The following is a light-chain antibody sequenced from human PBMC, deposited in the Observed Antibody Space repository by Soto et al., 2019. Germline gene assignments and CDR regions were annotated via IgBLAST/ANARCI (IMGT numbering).Light chain of an antibody. V-gene: IGKV3-15*01. J-gene: IGKJ1*01. CDR1: QTVSSK. Sequence: EIVMTQSPATLSVSPGERATLSCRASQTVSSKLAWYQLKPGQAPRLLISGASTRATDIPARFSGSGSGTDFALTIGSLQSEDFAVYYCQQYNNWPPAFGQGTTVE. CDR3: QQYNNWPPA. CDR2: GAS.